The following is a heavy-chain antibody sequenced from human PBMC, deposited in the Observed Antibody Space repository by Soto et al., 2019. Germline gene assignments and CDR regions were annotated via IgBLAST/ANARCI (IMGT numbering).Heavy chain of an antibody. D-gene: IGHD4-4*01. V-gene: IGHV5-51*01. Sequence: GESLKISCKGSGYSFTSYWIGWVRQMPGKGLEWMGIIYPGDSDTRYSPSFQGQVTISADKSISTAHLQWSSLKASDTAMYYCARAHTVTGYYYYYYGMDVWGQGTTVTVSS. CDR1: GYSFTSYW. CDR2: IYPGDSDT. J-gene: IGHJ6*02. CDR3: ARAHTVTGYYYYYYGMDV.